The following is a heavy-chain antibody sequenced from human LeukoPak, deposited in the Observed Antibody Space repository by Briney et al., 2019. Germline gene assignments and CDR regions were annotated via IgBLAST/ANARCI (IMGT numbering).Heavy chain of an antibody. Sequence: PGRSLRLSCAASGFTFSSYGMHWVRQAPGKGLEWVAVISYDGSNKYYADSVKGRFTISRDNSKNTLYLQMNSLGAEDTAVYYCARQDTAIGLDYWGQGTLVTVSS. V-gene: IGHV3-30*03. CDR1: GFTFSSYG. D-gene: IGHD5-18*01. CDR3: ARQDTAIGLDY. J-gene: IGHJ4*02. CDR2: ISYDGSNK.